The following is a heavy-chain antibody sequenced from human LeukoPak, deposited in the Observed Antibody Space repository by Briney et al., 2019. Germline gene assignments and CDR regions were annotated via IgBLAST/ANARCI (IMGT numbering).Heavy chain of an antibody. CDR1: GFTFSSYA. J-gene: IGHJ4*02. CDR2: ISGSGGAT. Sequence: GGSLRLSCAASGFTFSSYAMSWIRQAPGKGLEWVSVISGSGGATYYADSVKGRFTISRDNSKNTLYLQMNSLRAEDTAVYYCAKDGVATITYDYWGQGTLVTVSS. D-gene: IGHD5-12*01. V-gene: IGHV3-23*01. CDR3: AKDGVATITYDY.